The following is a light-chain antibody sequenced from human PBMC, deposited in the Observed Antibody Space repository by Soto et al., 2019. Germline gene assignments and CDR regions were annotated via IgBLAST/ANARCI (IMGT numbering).Light chain of an antibody. CDR3: QSYDSSLSGSGV. CDR1: SSNIGAGYD. V-gene: IGLV1-40*01. CDR2: GNS. Sequence: QSVLTQPPSVSGAPGQRVTISYTGSSSNIGAGYDVHWYQQLPGTAPKPLIYGNSNRPSGVPDRFSGSKSGTSASLAITGLQAEDEADYYCQSYDSSLSGSGVFGTGTKVTVL. J-gene: IGLJ1*01.